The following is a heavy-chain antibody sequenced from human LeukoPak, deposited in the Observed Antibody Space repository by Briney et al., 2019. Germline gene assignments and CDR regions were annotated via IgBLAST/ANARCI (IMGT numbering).Heavy chain of an antibody. CDR3: AREETIASAGGGDDYYYGMDV. CDR2: IIAILGKA. CDR1: GGTFSSYA. Sequence: SVKLSCKSSGGTFSSYAITWVRHAPGHPLEWMGRIIAILGKANNPQKFQGRVTITADKSTSTAYMELSSLTSEDTAVYYCAREETIASAGGGDDYYYGMDVWGQGTAVTVSS. D-gene: IGHD6-13*01. J-gene: IGHJ6*02. V-gene: IGHV1-69*04.